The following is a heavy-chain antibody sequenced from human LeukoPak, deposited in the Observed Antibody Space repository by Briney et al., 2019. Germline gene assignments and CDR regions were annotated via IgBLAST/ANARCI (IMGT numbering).Heavy chain of an antibody. CDR1: GGSISSYY. V-gene: IGHV4-4*07. J-gene: IGHJ4*02. Sequence: PSETLSLTCTVSGGSISSYYWSWIRQPAGKGLEWIGRIYISGSGSTNYNPSLKSRVTMSVDTSKNQFSLKLSSVTAADTAVYYCARRRLCDYWGQGTLVTVSS. CDR3: ARRRLCDY. CDR2: IYISGSGST. D-gene: IGHD2-2*01.